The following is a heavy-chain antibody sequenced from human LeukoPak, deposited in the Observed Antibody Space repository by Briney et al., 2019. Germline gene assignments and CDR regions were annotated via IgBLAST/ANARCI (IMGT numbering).Heavy chain of an antibody. CDR3: ARDLVVPAAIQGDGYYYYYYYMDV. V-gene: IGHV6-1*01. J-gene: IGHJ6*03. CDR1: GDSFSSNSAA. D-gene: IGHD2-2*01. Sequence: SQTLSLTCAISGDSFSSNSAAWNWIRQSPSRGLEWLGRTFYRSKCYNDYAVSVKSRITINPDTSKNQFSLKLSSVTAADTAVYYCARDLVVPAAIQGDGYYYYYYYMDVWGKGTTVTISS. CDR2: TFYRSKCYN.